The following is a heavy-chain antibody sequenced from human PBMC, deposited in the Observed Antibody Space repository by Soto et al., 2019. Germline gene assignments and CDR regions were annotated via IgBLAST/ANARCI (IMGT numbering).Heavy chain of an antibody. CDR1: GXSISSYY. J-gene: IGHJ6*03. D-gene: IGHD2-2*01. CDR3: ARAIRTGGEDCSSTSCPLYYYYMDV. V-gene: IGHV4-59*01. CDR2: IYYSGST. Sequence: PSETLSLTCTVSGXSISSYYWSWIRQPPGKGLEWIGYIYYSGSTNYNPSLKSRVTISVDTSKNQFSLKLSSVTAADTAVYYCARAIRTGGEDCSSTSCPLYYYYMDVWGKGTTVTVSS.